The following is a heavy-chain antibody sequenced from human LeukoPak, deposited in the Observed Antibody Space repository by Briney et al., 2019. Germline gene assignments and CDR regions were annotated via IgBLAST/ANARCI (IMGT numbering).Heavy chain of an antibody. CDR3: ARTREQWQVLDY. V-gene: IGHV3-23*01. CDR1: GFTFSSYA. Sequence: GGSLRLSCAASGFTFSSYAMSWVRQAPGKGLEWVSAISGSGGSTYYADSVKGRFTISRDNSKNMFYLQMNSVRAEDTAVYFCARTREQWQVLDYWGQGTLVTVSS. J-gene: IGHJ4*02. D-gene: IGHD6-19*01. CDR2: ISGSGGST.